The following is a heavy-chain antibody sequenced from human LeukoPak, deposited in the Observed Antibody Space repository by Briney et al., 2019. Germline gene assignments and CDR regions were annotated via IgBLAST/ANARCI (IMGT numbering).Heavy chain of an antibody. J-gene: IGHJ6*03. Sequence: SETLSLTCAVYGGSFSGYYWSWIRQLPGKGLEWIGEINHSGSTNYNPSLRSRVTISVDTSKNQFSLKLSSVTAADTAVYYCARMYSGSWYLGYYYYYMDVWGKGTTVTISS. CDR1: GGSFSGYY. CDR2: INHSGST. D-gene: IGHD6-13*01. V-gene: IGHV4-34*01. CDR3: ARMYSGSWYLGYYYYYMDV.